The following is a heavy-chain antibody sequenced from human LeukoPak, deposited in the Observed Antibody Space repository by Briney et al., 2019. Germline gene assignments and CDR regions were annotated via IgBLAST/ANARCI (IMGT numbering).Heavy chain of an antibody. J-gene: IGHJ5*02. CDR1: GGTFSSYA. CDR3: ARDRAGTNLDWFDP. V-gene: IGHV1-69*13. Sequence: SVKVSCKASGGTFSSYAISWVRQAPGQGLEWMGGIIPIFGTANYAQKFQGRVTITADESTSTAYMELSSLRSEDTAVYYCARDRAGTNLDWFDPWGQGTLVTVSS. CDR2: IIPIFGTA. D-gene: IGHD1-14*01.